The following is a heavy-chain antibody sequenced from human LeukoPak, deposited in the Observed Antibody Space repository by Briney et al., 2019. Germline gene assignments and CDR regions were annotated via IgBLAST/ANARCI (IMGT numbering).Heavy chain of an antibody. CDR2: IKSKTDGGTT. CDR3: TTARPRPTALDY. D-gene: IGHD4-17*01. V-gene: IGHV3-15*01. Sequence: GGSLRLSCEASGFTFSNAWMSWVRQAPGKGLEWVGRIKSKTDGGTTDYAAPVKGRFTISRDDSKNTLYLQMNSLKTEDTAVYYCTTARPRPTALDYWGQGTLVTVSS. J-gene: IGHJ4*02. CDR1: GFTFSNAW.